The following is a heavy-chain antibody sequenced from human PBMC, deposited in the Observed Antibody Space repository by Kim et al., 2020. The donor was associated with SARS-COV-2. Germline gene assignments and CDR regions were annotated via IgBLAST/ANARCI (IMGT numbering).Heavy chain of an antibody. CDR3: AKGGYNTPFDY. D-gene: IGHD5-18*01. CDR2: IRATAGTT. CDR1: GFTFVSYS. J-gene: IGHJ4*02. Sequence: GGSLRLSCAASGFTFVSYSMTWVRQAPGKGLEWVSTIRATAGTTYHADSIKGRFTISRDNSKNSVWLLMNDMRVEDTAVYYCAKGGYNTPFDYWGQGTLV. V-gene: IGHV3-23*01.